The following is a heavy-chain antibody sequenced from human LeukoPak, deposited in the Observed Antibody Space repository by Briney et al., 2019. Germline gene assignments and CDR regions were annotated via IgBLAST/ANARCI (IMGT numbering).Heavy chain of an antibody. CDR3: ARRGSSGPDYYYYYMDV. Sequence: SETLSLTCTVSGGSISSYYWSWIRQPPAKGLEWIGYIYYSGSTNYNPSLKSRVTISVDTSKNQFSLKLSSVTAADTAVYYCARRGSSGPDYYYYYMDVWGKGATVTVSS. D-gene: IGHD6-19*01. V-gene: IGHV4-59*08. CDR1: GGSISSYY. J-gene: IGHJ6*03. CDR2: IYYSGST.